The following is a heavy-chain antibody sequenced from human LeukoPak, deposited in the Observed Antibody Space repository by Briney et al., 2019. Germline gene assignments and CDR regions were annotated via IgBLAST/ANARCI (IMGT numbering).Heavy chain of an antibody. Sequence: GGSLRLSCAASGFTFSSYAMHWVRQAPGKGLEWVAVISYDGSNKYYADSVKGRFTISRDNSKNTLYLQMNSLRAEDTAVYYCAKDRGLVRNYFDYWGQGTLVTVSS. CDR3: AKDRGLVRNYFDY. CDR1: GFTFSSYA. V-gene: IGHV3-30*04. CDR2: ISYDGSNK. D-gene: IGHD6-19*01. J-gene: IGHJ4*02.